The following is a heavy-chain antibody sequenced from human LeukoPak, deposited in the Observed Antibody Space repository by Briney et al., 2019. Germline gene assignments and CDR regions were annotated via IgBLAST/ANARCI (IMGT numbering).Heavy chain of an antibody. CDR3: ARGRVSWDSSGWYDFVGFDY. CDR2: IYTSGST. CDR1: GGSISSYY. J-gene: IGHJ4*02. Sequence: SETLSLTCTVSGGSISSYYWSWIRQPAGKGLEWIGRIYTSGSTNYNPSLKSRVTMSVDTSKIQFSLKLSSVTAADTAVYYCARGRVSWDSSGWYDFVGFDYWGQGTLVTVSS. D-gene: IGHD6-19*01. V-gene: IGHV4-4*07.